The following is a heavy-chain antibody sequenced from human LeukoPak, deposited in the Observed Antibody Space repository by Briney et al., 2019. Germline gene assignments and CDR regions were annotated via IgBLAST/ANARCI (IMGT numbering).Heavy chain of an antibody. CDR1: GYTFTSYG. Sequence: ASVKVSCKASGYTFTSYGISWVRQAPGKGLEWVSGISLGTSDTYYADSVKGRFTISRDNSRTTLYLQMNSLRAEDTAVYYCAKRLLYSYGPGFDYWGQGTLVTVSS. J-gene: IGHJ4*02. V-gene: IGHV3-23*01. D-gene: IGHD5-18*01. CDR2: ISLGTSDT. CDR3: AKRLLYSYGPGFDY.